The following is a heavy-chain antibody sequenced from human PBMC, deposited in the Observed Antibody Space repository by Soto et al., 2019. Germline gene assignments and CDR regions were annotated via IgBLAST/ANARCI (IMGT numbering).Heavy chain of an antibody. CDR1: GGTFSSYA. CDR3: AREPPEAYCGGDCPIRSRTAEYFQH. V-gene: IGHV1-69*13. CDR2: IIPIFGTA. J-gene: IGHJ1*01. Sequence: GASVKVSCKASGGTFSSYAISWVRQAPGQGLEWMGGIIPIFGTANYAQKFQGRVTITADESTSTAYMELSSLRSEDTAVYYCAREPPEAYCGGDCPIRSRTAEYFQHWGQGTLVTVSS. D-gene: IGHD2-21*02.